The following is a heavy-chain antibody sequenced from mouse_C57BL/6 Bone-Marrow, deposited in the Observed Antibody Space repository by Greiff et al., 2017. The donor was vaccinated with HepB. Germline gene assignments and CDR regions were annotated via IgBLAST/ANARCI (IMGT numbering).Heavy chain of an antibody. CDR1: GYSITSGYY. J-gene: IGHJ1*03. V-gene: IGHV3-6*01. CDR2: ISYDGSN. D-gene: IGHD1-1*01. CDR3: AREGTTVVAKDWYFDV. Sequence: QLQQSGPGLVKPSQSLSLTCSVTGYSITSGYYWNWIRQFPGNKLEWMGYISYDGSNNYNPSLKNRISITRDTSKNQFFLKLNSVTTEDTATYYCAREGTTVVAKDWYFDVWGTGTTVTVSS.